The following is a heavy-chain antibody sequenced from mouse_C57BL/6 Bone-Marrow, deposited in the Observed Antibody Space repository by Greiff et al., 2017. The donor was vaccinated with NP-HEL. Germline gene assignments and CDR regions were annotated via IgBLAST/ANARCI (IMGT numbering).Heavy chain of an antibody. Sequence: QVQLKQSGAELVRPGTSVKMSCKASGYTFTNYWIGWAKQRPGHGLEWIGDIYPGGGYTNYNEKFKGKATLTADKSSSTAYMQFSSLTSEDSAIYYCASGYDYPWFAYWGQGTLVTVSA. V-gene: IGHV1-63*01. CDR1: GYTFTNYW. CDR3: ASGYDYPWFAY. CDR2: IYPGGGYT. J-gene: IGHJ3*01. D-gene: IGHD2-4*01.